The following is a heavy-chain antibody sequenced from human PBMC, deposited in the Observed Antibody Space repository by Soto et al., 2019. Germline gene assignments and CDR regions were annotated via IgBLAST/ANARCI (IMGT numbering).Heavy chain of an antibody. J-gene: IGHJ5*02. CDR1: GPTFSTYA. V-gene: IGHV3-23*01. Sequence: EVPLLESGGGLVQPGGSLRLSCVASGPTFSTYAVSWVRQAPGKGLEWVSAISDSGRNTYYADSVRGRFTISRDNSKNTVSMEMNSRRGEDTAIYYCAKSLSRFPFDPLGQGTLVTVSS. CDR3: AKSLSRFPFDP. CDR2: ISDSGRNT.